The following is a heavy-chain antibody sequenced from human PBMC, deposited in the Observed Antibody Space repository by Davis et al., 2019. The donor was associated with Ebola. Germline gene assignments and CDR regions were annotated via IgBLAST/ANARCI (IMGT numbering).Heavy chain of an antibody. D-gene: IGHD6-13*01. V-gene: IGHV3-30*18. CDR3: AKVGGRLNSSSSY. CDR1: GFTFSSYG. J-gene: IGHJ4*02. Sequence: PGGSLRLSCAASGFTFSSYGMHWVRQAPGKGLEWVAVISYDGSNKYYADSVKGRFTISRDNSKNTLYLQMNSLRAEDTAVYYCAKVGGRLNSSSSYWGQGTLVTVSS. CDR2: ISYDGSNK.